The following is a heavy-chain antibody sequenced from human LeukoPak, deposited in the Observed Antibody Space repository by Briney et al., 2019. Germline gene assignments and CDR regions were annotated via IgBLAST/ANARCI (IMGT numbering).Heavy chain of an antibody. CDR1: GFTVSSNY. V-gene: IGHV3-53*01. D-gene: IGHD3/OR15-3a*01. J-gene: IGHJ6*03. Sequence: PGGSLRLSCAASGFTVSSNYMSWVRQAPGKGLEWVSVIYSGGSTYYADSVKGRFTTSRDNSKNTLYLQMNSLRAEDTAVYYCARISMISNYYYYYMDVWGKGTTVTVSS. CDR3: ARISMISNYYYYYMDV. CDR2: IYSGGST.